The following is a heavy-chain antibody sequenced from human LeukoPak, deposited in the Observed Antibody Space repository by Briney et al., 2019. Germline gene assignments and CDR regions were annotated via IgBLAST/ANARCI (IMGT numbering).Heavy chain of an antibody. CDR3: ARDLTPDYCSGGDCYLGDY. CDR1: GFSFSSSE. D-gene: IGHD2-15*01. CDR2: ISGDSSTI. V-gene: IGHV3-48*03. J-gene: IGHJ4*02. Sequence: PGGSRRLSCVVSGFSFSSSEMNWVRQAPGKGLEWVSHISGDSSTILYADSVKGRFTISRDNAKNSLYLQMSSLRAEDTALYYCARDLTPDYCSGGDCYLGDYWGQGTHVIVSS.